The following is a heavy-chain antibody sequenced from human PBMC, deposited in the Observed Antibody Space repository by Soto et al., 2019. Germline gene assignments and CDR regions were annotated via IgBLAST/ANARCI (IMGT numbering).Heavy chain of an antibody. D-gene: IGHD3-3*01. CDR2: INHGGST. CDR1: GGSFSGYY. Sequence: PSETLSLTCAVYGGSFSGYYWSWIRQPPGKGLEWIGEINHGGSTNYNPSLKSRVTISVDTSKNQFSLKLSSVTAADTAVYYCARGRLYYDFWSGYHPSNWFDPWGQGTLVTVSS. J-gene: IGHJ5*02. V-gene: IGHV4-34*01. CDR3: ARGRLYYDFWSGYHPSNWFDP.